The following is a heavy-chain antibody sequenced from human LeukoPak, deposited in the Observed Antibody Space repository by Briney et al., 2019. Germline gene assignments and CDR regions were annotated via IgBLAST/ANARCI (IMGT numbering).Heavy chain of an antibody. CDR2: ISSSSSYI. J-gene: IGHJ4*02. Sequence: GGSLRLSCAASGFTFSSYTMNWVRQAPGKGLEWVSSISSSSSYIYYADSVKGRFTISRDNAKNSLFLQMNSLRAEDTAVYYCARDLGPWYSRTWGYDYWGQGSLVTVSS. V-gene: IGHV3-21*01. D-gene: IGHD6-13*01. CDR3: ARDLGPWYSRTWGYDY. CDR1: GFTFSSYT.